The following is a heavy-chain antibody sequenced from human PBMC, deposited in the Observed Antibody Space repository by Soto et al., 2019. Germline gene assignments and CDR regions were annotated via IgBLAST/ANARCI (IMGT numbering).Heavy chain of an antibody. CDR1: GGSFSYSS. CDR2: INHRGQP. Sequence: SETLSLTCSVYGGSFSYSSWIWIRQPPGKGLEWIAEINHRGQPNYKPSLKSRTIISVDTSKNQFSLKLSSVTAADTAVYYCASSTMGFWSGYAQTYYYYGMDVWGQGTTVTVSS. J-gene: IGHJ6*02. CDR3: ASSTMGFWSGYAQTYYYYGMDV. D-gene: IGHD3-3*01. V-gene: IGHV4-34*01.